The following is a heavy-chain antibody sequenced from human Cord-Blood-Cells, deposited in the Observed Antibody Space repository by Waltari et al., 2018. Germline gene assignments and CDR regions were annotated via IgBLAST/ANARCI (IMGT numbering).Heavy chain of an antibody. CDR1: GYTFTGYY. CDR2: INPNSGGT. Sequence: QVQLVQSGAEVKKPGASVKVSCKASGYTFTGYYMHWVRPAPGQGLEWMGWINPNSGGTNYAQKFQGRVTMTRDTSISTAYMELSRLRSDDTAVYYCARDIGLTMVRGDEAFDIWGQGTMVTVSS. V-gene: IGHV1-2*02. J-gene: IGHJ3*02. D-gene: IGHD3-10*01. CDR3: ARDIGLTMVRGDEAFDI.